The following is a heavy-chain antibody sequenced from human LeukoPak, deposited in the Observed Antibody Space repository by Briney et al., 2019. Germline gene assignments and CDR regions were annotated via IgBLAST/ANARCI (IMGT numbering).Heavy chain of an antibody. V-gene: IGHV1-2*02. Sequence: ASVKVSCKASGYTFTGYYMHWVRQAPGQGLEWMGWINPNSGGTNYAQKFQGRVTMTRDTSISTAYMELSRLRSDDTAVYYCARDRGKVEMATRYWGQGTLVTVSS. CDR2: INPNSGGT. J-gene: IGHJ4*02. CDR1: GYTFTGYY. D-gene: IGHD5-24*01. CDR3: ARDRGKVEMATRY.